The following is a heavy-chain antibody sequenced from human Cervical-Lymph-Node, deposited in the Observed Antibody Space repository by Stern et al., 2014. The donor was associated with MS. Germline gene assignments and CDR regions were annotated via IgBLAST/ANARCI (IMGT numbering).Heavy chain of an antibody. CDR2: AYHSRSA. V-gene: IGHV4-4*02. D-gene: IGHD2-2*01. J-gene: IGHJ4*02. CDR1: GASFSTDNW. CDR3: ARDFEFQLLCD. Sequence: VQLQESGPGLVKPSGTLSLTCAVSGASFSTDNWRRWVRQPPGKGLEWIGEAYHSRSANYTPSLKSRVTMSVDESKNQFSLRLTSVTAADTAVYYCARDFEFQLLCDWGQGALVTVSS.